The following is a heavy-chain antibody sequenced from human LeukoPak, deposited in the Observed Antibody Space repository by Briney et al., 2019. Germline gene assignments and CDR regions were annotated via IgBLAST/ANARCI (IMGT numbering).Heavy chain of an antibody. V-gene: IGHV4-38-2*02. D-gene: IGHD5-12*01. CDR2: IYHSGST. CDR1: GYSISSGYY. CDR3: ASSGYAFYYMDV. Sequence: PSETLSLTCTVSGYSISSGYYWGWIRQPPGKGLEWIGSIYHSGSTYYNPSLKSRVTISVDTSKNQFSLKLSSVTAADTAVYYCASSGYAFYYMDVWGKGTTVTISS. J-gene: IGHJ6*03.